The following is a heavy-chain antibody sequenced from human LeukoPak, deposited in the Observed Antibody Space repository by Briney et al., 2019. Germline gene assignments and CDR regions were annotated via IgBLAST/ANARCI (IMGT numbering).Heavy chain of an antibody. CDR2: IYYSGST. CDR3: AKGFSGGNSRSYRRMGWVSAFDI. Sequence: SETLSLTCTVSGGSISSYYWSWIRQPPGKGLEWIGYIYYSGSTNYNPSLKSRVTISVDTSKNQFSLKLSSVTAADTAVYYCAKGFSGGNSRSYRRMGWVSAFDIWGQGTMVTVSS. J-gene: IGHJ3*02. D-gene: IGHD1-26*01. CDR1: GGSISSYY. V-gene: IGHV4-59*01.